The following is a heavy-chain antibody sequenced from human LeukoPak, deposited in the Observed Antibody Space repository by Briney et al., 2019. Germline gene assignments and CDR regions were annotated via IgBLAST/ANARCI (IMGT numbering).Heavy chain of an antibody. CDR2: IKQDGSEK. D-gene: IGHD3-22*01. Sequence: PGGSLRLSCAASGFTFSSYWMSWVRQAPGKGLEWVANIKQDGSEKYYVDSVKGRFTISRDNAKNSLYLQMNSLRAEDTAVYYCAARYYYDSSGDGGGLWGQGTLVTVSS. J-gene: IGHJ4*02. CDR3: AARYYYDSSGDGGGL. V-gene: IGHV3-7*01. CDR1: GFTFSSYW.